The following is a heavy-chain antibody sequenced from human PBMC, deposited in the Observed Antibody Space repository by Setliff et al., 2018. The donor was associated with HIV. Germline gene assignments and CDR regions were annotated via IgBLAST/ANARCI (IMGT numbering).Heavy chain of an antibody. CDR2: INTGNDNT. J-gene: IGHJ4*02. Sequence: ASVKVSCKTTGYTFSTYPMHWVRQAPGQRLEWMGWINTGNDNTRDSQKFQGRVTITRDTSASTAYMELSSLTSEDTAVYYCAKGGDRAMINFDHWGQGTLVTV. D-gene: IGHD5-18*01. V-gene: IGHV1-3*04. CDR3: AKGGDRAMINFDH. CDR1: GYTFSTYP.